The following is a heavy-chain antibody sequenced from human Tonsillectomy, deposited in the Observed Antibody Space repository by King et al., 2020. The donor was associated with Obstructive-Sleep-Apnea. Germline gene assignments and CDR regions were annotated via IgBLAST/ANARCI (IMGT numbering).Heavy chain of an antibody. J-gene: IGHJ3*02. CDR1: GFSLNTTGMC. CDR2: IDWDDDK. Sequence: VTLKESGPALVKPTQTLTLTCTFSGFSLNTTGMCVSWIRQPPGKVLEWLARIDWDDDKFYRTSLKTRLTVSKDTSKNQVVFTMTNMDPVDTATYYCARDHYYYDSSGQATFGAFDIWGQGTMVTVSS. D-gene: IGHD3-22*01. V-gene: IGHV2-70*04. CDR3: ARDHYYYDSSGQATFGAFDI.